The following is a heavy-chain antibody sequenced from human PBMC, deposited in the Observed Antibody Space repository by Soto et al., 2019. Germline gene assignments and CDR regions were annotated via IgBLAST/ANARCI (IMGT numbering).Heavy chain of an antibody. CDR2: IDPSDSYT. D-gene: IGHD4-17*01. Sequence: GEYLNISFNGSGYSLTRYWISWVRQMPVKGLEWMGRIDPSDSYTNYSPSFQGHVKISADKSISTAYLQWSSIKASDTAMYYCARETSFDYWGPGTMVTVS. J-gene: IGHJ4*02. CDR1: GYSLTRYW. V-gene: IGHV5-10-1*01. CDR3: ARETSFDY.